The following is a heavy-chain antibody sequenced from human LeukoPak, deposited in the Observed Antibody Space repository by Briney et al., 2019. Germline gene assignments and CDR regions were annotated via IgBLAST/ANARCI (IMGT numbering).Heavy chain of an antibody. D-gene: IGHD4-17*01. J-gene: IGHJ6*02. CDR1: GFTFSSYS. CDR3: ASIGGDYAPIWGVSEDYYYYGMDV. CDR2: ISSSSSTI. V-gene: IGHV3-48*04. Sequence: GGSLRLSCAASGFTFSSYSMNWVRQAPGKGLEWVSYISSSSSTIYYADSVKGRFTISRDNAKNSLYLQMNSLRAEDTAVYYCASIGGDYAPIWGVSEDYYYYGMDVWGQGTTVTVSS.